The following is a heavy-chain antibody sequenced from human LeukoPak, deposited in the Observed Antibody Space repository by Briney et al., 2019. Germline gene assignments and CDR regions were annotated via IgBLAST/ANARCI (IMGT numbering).Heavy chain of an antibody. D-gene: IGHD6-6*01. CDR1: GFTFSSYG. V-gene: IGHV3-30*02. J-gene: IGHJ4*02. Sequence: PGGSLRLSCAASGFTFSSYGMHWVRQAPGKGLEWVAFIRYDGSNKYYADSVKGRFNISRDNSKNTLYLQMNSLRAEDTAVYYCAKDLGVGAARPAEPDYWGQGTLVTVSS. CDR2: IRYDGSNK. CDR3: AKDLGVGAARPAEPDY.